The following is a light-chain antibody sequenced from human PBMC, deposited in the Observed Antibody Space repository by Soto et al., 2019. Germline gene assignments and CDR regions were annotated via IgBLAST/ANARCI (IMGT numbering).Light chain of an antibody. CDR2: AAS. Sequence: DLQMTQSPSSLSASVGDRVTITCRASHSIDFYLNWYQQKPGQAPKLLIYAASSLQSGVPSRFSGSGSGTDFSLTIRGLQPEDVATYYCQQSSGSRDWAFGQGAKVDIK. CDR1: HSIDFY. J-gene: IGKJ1*01. V-gene: IGKV1-39*01. CDR3: QQSSGSRDWA.